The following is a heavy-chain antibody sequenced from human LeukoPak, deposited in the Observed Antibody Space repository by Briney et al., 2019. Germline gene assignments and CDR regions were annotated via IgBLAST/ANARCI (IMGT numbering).Heavy chain of an antibody. Sequence: SETLSLTCTVSGGSISSYYWSWIRQPPGKGLEWIGYIYYSGSTYYNPSLKSRVTISVDTSKNQFSLKLSSVTAADTAVYYCARPSGSYGGGYYFDYWGQGTLVTVSS. CDR3: ARPSGSYGGGYYFDY. J-gene: IGHJ4*02. CDR1: GGSISSYY. CDR2: IYYSGST. D-gene: IGHD1-26*01. V-gene: IGHV4-59*04.